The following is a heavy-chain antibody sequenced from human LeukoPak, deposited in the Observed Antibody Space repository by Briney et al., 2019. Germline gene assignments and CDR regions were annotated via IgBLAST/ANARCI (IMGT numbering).Heavy chain of an antibody. Sequence: PSETLSLTCTVSGGPISSYYWSWIRQPPGKGLEWIGYIYYSGSTNYNPSLKNRVTISVDTSKNQFSLKLSSVTAADTAVYYCAREAYDILTGYSYYFDYWGQGTLVTVSS. D-gene: IGHD3-9*01. CDR3: AREAYDILTGYSYYFDY. V-gene: IGHV4-59*01. CDR1: GGPISSYY. J-gene: IGHJ4*02. CDR2: IYYSGST.